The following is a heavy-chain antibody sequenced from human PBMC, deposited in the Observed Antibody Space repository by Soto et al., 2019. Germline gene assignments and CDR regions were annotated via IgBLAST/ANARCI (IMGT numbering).Heavy chain of an antibody. CDR2: ISGSGGST. CDR1: GFTFSSYA. D-gene: IGHD3-10*01. V-gene: IGHV3-23*01. Sequence: EVQLLESGGGLVQPGGCLRLSCAASGFTFSSYAMSWVRQAPGKGLEWVSAISGSGGSTYYADSVKGRFTISRDNSKNTLYLQMNSLRAEDTAVYYCAKQGGGWFGEFVDSWGQGTLVTVSS. J-gene: IGHJ4*02. CDR3: AKQGGGWFGEFVDS.